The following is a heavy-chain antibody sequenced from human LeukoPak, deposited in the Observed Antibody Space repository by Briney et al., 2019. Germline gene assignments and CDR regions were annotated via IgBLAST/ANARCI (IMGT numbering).Heavy chain of an antibody. V-gene: IGHV1-46*01. D-gene: IGHD1-26*01. CDR2: INPSGGST. J-gene: IGHJ1*01. CDR3: ARGGGTEWELPPAEYFQH. Sequence: ASVKVSCKASGYTFASYYMHWVRQAPGQGLEWMGIINPSGGSTSCAQKFQGRVTMARDTSTSTVYMELSSLRSEDTAVYYCARGGGTEWELPPAEYFQHWGQGTLVTVSS. CDR1: GYTFASYY.